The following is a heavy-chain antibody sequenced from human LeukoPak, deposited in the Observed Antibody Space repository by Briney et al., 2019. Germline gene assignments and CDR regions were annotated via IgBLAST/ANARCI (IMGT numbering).Heavy chain of an antibody. D-gene: IGHD3-10*01. J-gene: IGHJ5*02. V-gene: IGHV4-59*02. CDR1: GGSVSSHY. Sequence: SETLSLTCTVSGGSVSSHYWSWIRQPPGKGLEWIGFIYYSGRTDYNPSLKSRVTISVDTSKNQFSLKLSSVTAADTAVYYCARDQTYYYGSGRHKRWGWFDPWGQGTLVTVSS. CDR2: IYYSGRT. CDR3: ARDQTYYYGSGRHKRWGWFDP.